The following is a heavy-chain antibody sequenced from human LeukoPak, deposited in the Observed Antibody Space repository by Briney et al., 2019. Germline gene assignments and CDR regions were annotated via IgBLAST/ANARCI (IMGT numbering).Heavy chain of an antibody. Sequence: ASVKVSCKASGYTFTSYGISWVRQAPGQGLEWMGWISAYNGNTYYAQNLQGRVTMTTDTSTSTAFMELRSLRSDDTAVYYCARDPMVRGLMRPFDIWGQGTMVTVSS. CDR3: ARDPMVRGLMRPFDI. CDR1: GYTFTSYG. CDR2: ISAYNGNT. D-gene: IGHD3-10*01. J-gene: IGHJ3*02. V-gene: IGHV1-18*01.